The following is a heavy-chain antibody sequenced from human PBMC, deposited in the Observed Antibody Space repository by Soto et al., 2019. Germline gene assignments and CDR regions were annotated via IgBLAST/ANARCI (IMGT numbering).Heavy chain of an antibody. CDR2: IIPIFGTA. CDR1: GGTFSSYA. CDR3: AREARGYSYGYLDY. J-gene: IGHJ4*02. V-gene: IGHV1-69*13. D-gene: IGHD5-18*01. Sequence: GASVKVSCKASGGTFSSYAISWVRQAPGQGLEWMGGIIPIFGTANYAQKFQGRVTITADESTSTAYMELSSLRSEDTAVYYCAREARGYSYGYLDYWGQGTLVTVSS.